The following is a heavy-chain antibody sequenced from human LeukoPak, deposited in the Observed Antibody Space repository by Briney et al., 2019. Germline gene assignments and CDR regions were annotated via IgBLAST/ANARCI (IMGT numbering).Heavy chain of an antibody. CDR3: ARDAGRRIGDGHNPGDY. V-gene: IGHV3-30-3*01. D-gene: IGHD5-24*01. Sequence: GGSLRLSCAASGFTFSSYAMHWVRQAPGKGLEWVAVISYDGSNKYYADSVKGRFTISRDNSKNTLFLQMNSLRAEDTAVYYCARDAGRRIGDGHNPGDYWGQGTLVTVSS. CDR2: ISYDGSNK. J-gene: IGHJ4*02. CDR1: GFTFSSYA.